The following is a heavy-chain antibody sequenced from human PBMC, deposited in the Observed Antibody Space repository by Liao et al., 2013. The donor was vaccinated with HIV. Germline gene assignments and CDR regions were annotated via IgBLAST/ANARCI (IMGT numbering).Heavy chain of an antibody. Sequence: VQLQESGPGLVKSSETLSLTCTVSGGSLTHYYWSWIRQPPGKGLEWIGYIYYSGSTNYNPSLKSRVIISVDLAKNRVSLNMTSVNAADTAVYYCARVGAXRSAEGGLRYWGQGALVTVSS. CDR2: IYYSGST. CDR1: GGSLTHYY. D-gene: IGHD3-16*01. CDR3: ARVGAXRSAEGGLRY. J-gene: IGHJ4*02. V-gene: IGHV4-59*01.